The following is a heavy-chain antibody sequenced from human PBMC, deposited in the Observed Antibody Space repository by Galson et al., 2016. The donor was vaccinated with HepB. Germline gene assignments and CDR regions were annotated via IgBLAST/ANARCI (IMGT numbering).Heavy chain of an antibody. Sequence: TLSLTCTVSGGSISSGSYWNWIRQPAGKGLEWIGRIYTSGNTYYSPSLKGRVTISIDTSKNLFSLKLTSVTAADTAMYYCARVPIPDSMEKKSHAFDIWGQGTMVTVSS. CDR3: ARVPIPDSMEKKSHAFDI. CDR1: GGSISSGSY. J-gene: IGHJ3*02. V-gene: IGHV4-61*02. D-gene: IGHD2-2*01. CDR2: IYTSGNT.